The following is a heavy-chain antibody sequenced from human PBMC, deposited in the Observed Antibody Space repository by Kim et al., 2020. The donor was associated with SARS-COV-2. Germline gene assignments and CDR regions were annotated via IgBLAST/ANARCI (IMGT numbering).Heavy chain of an antibody. V-gene: IGHV4-61*02. CDR3: ARVNYGYVFDL. Sequence: SETLSLTCTVSGGSISSGSYYWSWIRQPAGKGLEWIGRIYTSGSTNYNPSLKSRVTISVDTSKNQFSLKLSSVTAADTAVYYCARVNYGYVFDLWGRGTLVTVSS. D-gene: IGHD3-16*01. CDR1: GGSISSGSYY. CDR2: IYTSGST. J-gene: IGHJ2*01.